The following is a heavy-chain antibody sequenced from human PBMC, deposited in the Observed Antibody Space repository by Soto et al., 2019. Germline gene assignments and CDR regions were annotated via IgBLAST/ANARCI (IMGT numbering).Heavy chain of an antibody. D-gene: IGHD5-12*01. J-gene: IGHJ5*02. CDR3: ARTLGYSGYDWENWFDP. Sequence: SGPTLVNPTQTLTLTCTFSGFSLSTSGVGVGWIHQPPGKALEWLALIYWNDDKRYSPSLKSRLTITKDTSKNQVVLTMTNMDPVDTATYYCARTLGYSGYDWENWFDPWGQRTLVTVSS. CDR2: IYWNDDK. CDR1: GFSLSTSGVG. V-gene: IGHV2-5*01.